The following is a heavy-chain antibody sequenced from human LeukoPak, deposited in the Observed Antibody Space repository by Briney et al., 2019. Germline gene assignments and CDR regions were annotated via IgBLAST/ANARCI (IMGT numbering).Heavy chain of an antibody. CDR3: ARHKISSYSYHYYYMDV. D-gene: IGHD2-2*01. Sequence: PSETLSLTCTVSAASISSTSYYCGWLRQPPGKGLEWIGSMYYSGSTYYNPSLKRLVTISVDTYKNQVSLLLSSVTAADTAVYYCARHKISSYSYHYYYMDVWGKGSTVTVCS. CDR2: MYYSGST. CDR1: AASISSTSYY. V-gene: IGHV4-39*01. J-gene: IGHJ6*03.